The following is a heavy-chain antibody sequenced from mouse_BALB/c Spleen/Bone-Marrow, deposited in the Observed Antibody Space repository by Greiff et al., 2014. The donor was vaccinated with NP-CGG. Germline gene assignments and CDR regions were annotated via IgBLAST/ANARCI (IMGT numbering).Heavy chain of an antibody. CDR2: ISDGGSYT. V-gene: IGHV5-4*02. J-gene: IGHJ4*01. CDR1: GFTFSDYY. CDR3: ARSGERYGAMDY. D-gene: IGHD2-10*02. Sequence: EVMLVESGGGLVKPGGSLKLSCAASGFTFSDYYMCWIRQTPEKRLEWVATISDGGSYTYYPDSVKGRFTISRDNAKNSLYLQMSSLKSEDTAMYYCARSGERYGAMDYWGQGTSVTVSS.